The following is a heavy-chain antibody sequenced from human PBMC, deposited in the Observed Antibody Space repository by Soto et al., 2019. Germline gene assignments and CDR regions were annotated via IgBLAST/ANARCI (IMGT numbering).Heavy chain of an antibody. CDR2: ISDSGGST. V-gene: IGHV3-23*01. Sequence: LRLSCAASGFTFTNYAMSWVRQAPGKGLEWVSGISDSGGSTYYGDSVKGRFTISRDSSRNTLFLQMNSLRAEDTAIYYCAKVAGYYYTMDVWSQGTTVTVSS. CDR3: AKVAGYYYTMDV. CDR1: GFTFTNYA. J-gene: IGHJ6*02.